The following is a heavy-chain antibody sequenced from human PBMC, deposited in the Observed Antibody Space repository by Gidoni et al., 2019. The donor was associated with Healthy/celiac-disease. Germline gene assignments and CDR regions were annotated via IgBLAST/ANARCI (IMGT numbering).Heavy chain of an antibody. Sequence: QVQLVESGGGLVKPGGSLRLSCAASGFTFSDYCMSWIRQAPGKGLEWVSYISSSGSTIYYADSVKGRFTISRDNAKNSLYLQMNSLRAEDTAVYYCARGGDVGLLWFGELLLGGMDVWGQGTTVTVSS. V-gene: IGHV3-11*01. CDR3: ARGGDVGLLWFGELLLGGMDV. CDR2: ISSSGSTI. D-gene: IGHD3-10*01. J-gene: IGHJ6*02. CDR1: GFTFSDYC.